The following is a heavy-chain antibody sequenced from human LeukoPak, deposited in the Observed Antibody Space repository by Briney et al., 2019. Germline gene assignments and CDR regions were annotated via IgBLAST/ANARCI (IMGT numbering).Heavy chain of an antibody. Sequence: GGSLRLSCAASGFTFDDYAMHWVRQAPGKGLEWVSGISWNSGRINYADSVKGRFTISRDNAKNSLYLQMNSLRAEDTALYYCAKDGGYCSGGICYYFDYWGQGTLVTVSS. CDR1: GFTFDDYA. CDR2: ISWNSGRI. J-gene: IGHJ4*02. CDR3: AKDGGYCSGGICYYFDY. V-gene: IGHV3-9*01. D-gene: IGHD2-15*01.